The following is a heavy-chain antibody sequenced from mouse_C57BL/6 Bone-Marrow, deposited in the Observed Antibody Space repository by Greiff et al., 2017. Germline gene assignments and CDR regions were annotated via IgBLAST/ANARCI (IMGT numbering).Heavy chain of an antibody. CDR3: ARGGPWYYDV. V-gene: IGHV1-5*01. CDR2: IYPGNSDT. D-gene: IGHD1-1*02. J-gene: IGHJ1*03. CDR1: CYTFTSHR. Sequence: PPQQSGTVLARPGASVKMFCQTSCYTFTSHRMHRVKQRPGQGLEWIGAIYPGNSDTSYNQKFKGKAKLAAVTSASTAYMELSSLTNEDSAVYYCARGGPWYYDVWGTGTTVTVSS.